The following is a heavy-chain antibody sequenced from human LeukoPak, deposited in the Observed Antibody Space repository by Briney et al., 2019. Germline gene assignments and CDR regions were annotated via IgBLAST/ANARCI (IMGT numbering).Heavy chain of an antibody. CDR2: ILYTGTT. V-gene: IGHV4-39*01. CDR3: VRRVPHTALDY. Sequence: SETLSLTCTVSGASLKIDNSYWGWVRQSPGRGLEWIGSILYTGTTDYSPSLKSRVTISVDTSTNRFSLRLTSATAADSAVYYCVRRVPHTALDYWGLGTLVTVSS. D-gene: IGHD5-18*01. J-gene: IGHJ4*02. CDR1: GASLKIDNSY.